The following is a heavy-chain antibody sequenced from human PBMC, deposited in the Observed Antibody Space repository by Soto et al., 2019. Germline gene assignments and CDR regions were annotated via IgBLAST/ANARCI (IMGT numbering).Heavy chain of an antibody. CDR2: INHSGST. CDR1: GGRFSGYY. Sequence: SETLALTVAVWGGRFSGYYWSGIRQPPGKGLEWIWEINHSGSTNDNPSLKSRVTISVDTSKKQFSLKLRSVTAADTAVYHCQSRDPTNLPPAVDYSGQGTLVTVSS. CDR3: QSRDPTNLPPAVDY. V-gene: IGHV4-34*01. J-gene: IGHJ4*02.